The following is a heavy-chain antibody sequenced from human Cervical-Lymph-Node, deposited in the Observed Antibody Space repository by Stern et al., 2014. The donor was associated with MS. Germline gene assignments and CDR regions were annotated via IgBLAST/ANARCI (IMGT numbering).Heavy chain of an antibody. Sequence: HVQLVESGGGVVQPGRSLRLSCPPSGFAFSTYGMHWVRQAPGKGLEWVALISFDGANTYYADSVKGRFTISRDNPKNTLYLQMKSLRGEDTAVYYCARGSDWYPLDYWGQGTLVTVSS. CDR1: GFAFSTYG. CDR2: ISFDGANT. CDR3: ARGSDWYPLDY. V-gene: IGHV3-30*03. J-gene: IGHJ4*02. D-gene: IGHD6-19*01.